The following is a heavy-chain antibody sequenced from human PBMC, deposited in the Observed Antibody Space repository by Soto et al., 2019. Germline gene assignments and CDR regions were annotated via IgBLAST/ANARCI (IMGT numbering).Heavy chain of an antibody. J-gene: IGHJ4*02. CDR2: INHSGST. CDR3: ARSYDFWSRKSFDY. V-gene: IGHV4-34*01. CDR1: GGSFSGYY. Sequence: NPSETLSLTCAVYGGSFSGYYWSWIRQPPGKGLEWIGEINHSGSTNYNPSLKSRVTISVDTSKNQFSLKLSSVTAADTAVYYCARSYDFWSRKSFDYWGQGTLVTVSS. D-gene: IGHD3-3*01.